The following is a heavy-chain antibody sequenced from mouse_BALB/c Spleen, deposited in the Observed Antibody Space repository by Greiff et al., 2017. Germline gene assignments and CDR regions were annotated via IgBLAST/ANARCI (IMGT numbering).Heavy chain of an antibody. J-gene: IGHJ3*01. CDR1: GYTFTDYE. Sequence: VQLQQSGAELVRPGASVTLSCKASGYTFTDYEMHWVKQTPVHGLEWIGAIDPETGGTAYNQKFKGKATLTADKSSSTAYMELRSLTSEDSAVYYCTRTWVLRYPSWFAYWGQGTLVTVSA. D-gene: IGHD1-1*01. CDR2: IDPETGGT. CDR3: TRTWVLRYPSWFAY. V-gene: IGHV1-15*01.